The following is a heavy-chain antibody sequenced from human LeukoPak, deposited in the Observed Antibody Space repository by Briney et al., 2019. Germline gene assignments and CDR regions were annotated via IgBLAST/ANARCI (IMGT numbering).Heavy chain of an antibody. CDR2: IKQDGSEK. Sequence: GGSLRLSCAASGFTFSSYWMSWVRQAPGKGLEWVANIKQDGSEKYYVDSVKGRFTISRDNSKNTLYLQMNSLRAEDTAVYYCAKSKPMSGSYARSFFDYWGQGTLVTVSS. D-gene: IGHD1-26*01. V-gene: IGHV3-7*01. J-gene: IGHJ4*02. CDR3: AKSKPMSGSYARSFFDY. CDR1: GFTFSSYW.